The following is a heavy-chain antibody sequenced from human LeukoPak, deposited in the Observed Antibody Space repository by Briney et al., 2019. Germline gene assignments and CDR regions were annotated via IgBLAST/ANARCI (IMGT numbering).Heavy chain of an antibody. CDR3: ARGGRFGARRSVVVAATGIHGTSYSY. CDR2: ISGGST. CDR1: GFTVSSNE. V-gene: IGHV3-38-3*01. Sequence: SGGSLRLSCAASGFTVSSNEMSWVRQAPGKGLEWVSSISGGSTYYADSRKGRFTISRDNSKNTLHLQMNSLRAEDTAVYYCARGGRFGARRSVVVAATGIHGTSYSYWGQGTLVTVSS. D-gene: IGHD2-15*01. J-gene: IGHJ4*02.